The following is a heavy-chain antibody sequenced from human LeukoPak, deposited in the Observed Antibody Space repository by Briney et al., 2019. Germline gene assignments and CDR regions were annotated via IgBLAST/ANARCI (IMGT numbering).Heavy chain of an antibody. D-gene: IGHD2-15*01. CDR2: IKQDGSEK. V-gene: IGHV3-7*01. Sequence: PGGSLRLSCAASGFTFSSYWMSWVRQAPGKGLEGVANIKQDGSEKYYVDSVKGRFTISRDNAKNSLYLQMNSLRAEDTAVYYCARPLGYCSGGSCFPFDYWGQGTLVTVSS. CDR3: ARPLGYCSGGSCFPFDY. CDR1: GFTFSSYW. J-gene: IGHJ4*02.